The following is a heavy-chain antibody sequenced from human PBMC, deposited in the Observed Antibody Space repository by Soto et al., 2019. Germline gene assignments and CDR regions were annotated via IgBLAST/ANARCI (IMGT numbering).Heavy chain of an antibody. CDR3: AKALAGGFY. D-gene: IGHD7-27*01. CDR2: MTGSGGFT. J-gene: IGHJ4*02. V-gene: IGHV3-23*01. Sequence: GSLRLSCAASGFSFSAYAMSWVRQAPGKGLEWVSGMTGSGGFTYYADSVKGRFTISRDNSKNTLYVQMNSLRAEDTAVYYCAKALAGGFYWGQGTLVTVSS. CDR1: GFSFSAYA.